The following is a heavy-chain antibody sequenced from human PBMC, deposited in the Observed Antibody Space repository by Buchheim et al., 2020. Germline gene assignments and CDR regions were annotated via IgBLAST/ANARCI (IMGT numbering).Heavy chain of an antibody. Sequence: EVQLVESGGGLVQPGGSLRLSCAASGFTFSSYWMSWVRQAPGKGLEWVANIKQDGSEKYYVDSVKGRFTISRDNAKNSLYLQMNSLRAEDTAVYYCARDQRANHYYYYYYMDVWGKGTT. CDR2: IKQDGSEK. V-gene: IGHV3-7*01. J-gene: IGHJ6*03. D-gene: IGHD6-25*01. CDR3: ARDQRANHYYYYYYMDV. CDR1: GFTFSSYW.